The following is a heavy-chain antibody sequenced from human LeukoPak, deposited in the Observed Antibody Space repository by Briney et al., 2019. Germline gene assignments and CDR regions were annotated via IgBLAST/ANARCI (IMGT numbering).Heavy chain of an antibody. CDR3: ARDHTSVDPDAFDI. V-gene: IGHV3-21*01. CDR1: GLTLSSYS. J-gene: IGHJ3*02. CDR2: ISSSSSYI. D-gene: IGHD3-9*01. Sequence: GGSRTLSCAASGLTLSSYSMNCVRHAPGKGLEWVSSISSSSSYIYYTHSEKGRFTISRDNAKNSLYLQMNSMRAEDTAVYYCARDHTSVDPDAFDIWGQGTRVTVSS.